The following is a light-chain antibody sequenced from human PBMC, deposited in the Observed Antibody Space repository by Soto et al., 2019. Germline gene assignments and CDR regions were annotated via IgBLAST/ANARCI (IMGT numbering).Light chain of an antibody. CDR3: EQYGSSPRT. CDR1: QSVSSNY. J-gene: IGKJ1*01. CDR2: GVS. V-gene: IGKV3-20*01. Sequence: EIVLTQSPGPLSLSPGERATLSCRSSQSVSSNYFAWYQQKPGQAPRLLIYGVSSRATGIPDRFSGSGSGTDFTLTISRLEPEDVAVYYCEQYGSSPRTFGQGTKVDI.